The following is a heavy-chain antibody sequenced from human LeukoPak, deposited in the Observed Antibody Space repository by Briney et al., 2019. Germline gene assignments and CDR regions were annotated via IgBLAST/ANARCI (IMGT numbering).Heavy chain of an antibody. CDR1: GGSISSSSYY. Sequence: PSETLSLTCTVSGGSISSSSYYWGWIRQPPGKGLEWFGSIYYSGSTYYYPSLKSRVTISVDTSKNQFSLKLSSVTAADTAVYYCTSEAYYFDYWGQGTLVTVSS. CDR2: IYYSGST. V-gene: IGHV4-39*01. CDR3: TSEAYYFDY. J-gene: IGHJ4*02.